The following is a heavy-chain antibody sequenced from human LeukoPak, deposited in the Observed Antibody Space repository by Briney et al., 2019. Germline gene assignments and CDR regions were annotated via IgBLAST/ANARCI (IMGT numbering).Heavy chain of an antibody. J-gene: IGHJ2*01. CDR1: GFTFSDYY. D-gene: IGHD6-19*01. CDR3: ARDALGYSSGWRTVRYFDL. CDR2: ISSSSYT. Sequence: GGSLRLSCAASGFTFSDYYMSWIRQAPGKGLEWVSYISSSSYTNYADSVKGRFTISRDNAKNSLYLQMNSLRAEDTAVYYCARDALGYSSGWRTVRYFDLWGRGTLVTVSS. V-gene: IGHV3-11*05.